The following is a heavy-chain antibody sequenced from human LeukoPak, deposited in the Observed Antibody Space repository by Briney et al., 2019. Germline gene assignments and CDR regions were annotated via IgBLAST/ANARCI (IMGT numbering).Heavy chain of an antibody. V-gene: IGHV1-69*13. D-gene: IGHD4-23*01. Sequence: GASVKVSCKASGYTFTSYGISWVRQAPGQGLEWMGGIIPIFGTANYAQKFQGRVTITADESTSTAYMELSSLRSEDTAVYYCARDSDYGGISWGQGTLVTVSS. CDR3: ARDSDYGGIS. CDR1: GYTFTSYG. CDR2: IIPIFGTA. J-gene: IGHJ5*02.